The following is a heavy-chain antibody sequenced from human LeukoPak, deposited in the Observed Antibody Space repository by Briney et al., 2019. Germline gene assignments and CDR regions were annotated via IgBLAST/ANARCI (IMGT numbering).Heavy chain of an antibody. J-gene: IGHJ4*02. Sequence: SETLSLTCTVSGGSISSYYWSWIRQPPGKGLEWIGYIYYSGSTNYNPSLKSRVTISVDTSKNQFSLKLSSVTAADTAVYYCARAGTAMVLDYFNYWGQGTLVTVSS. CDR3: ARAGTAMVLDYFNY. CDR2: IYYSGST. V-gene: IGHV4-59*01. CDR1: GGSISSYY. D-gene: IGHD5-18*01.